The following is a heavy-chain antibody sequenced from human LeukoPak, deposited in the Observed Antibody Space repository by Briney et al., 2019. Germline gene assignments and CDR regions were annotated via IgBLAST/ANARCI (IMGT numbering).Heavy chain of an antibody. CDR2: INAGFGET. CDR1: GYAFNDCSKYT. D-gene: IGHD6-19*01. V-gene: IGHV1-3*01. CDR3: ARDSDTSDWAWVY. J-gene: IGHJ4*02. Sequence: ASVKVSCKASGYAFNDCSKYTIHWVRQAPGQRLEWMGWINAGFGETRYSQKFQGRVTFTADTSANTVYMELNSLISEDTAVYYCARDSDTSDWAWVYWGQGTLVTVSS.